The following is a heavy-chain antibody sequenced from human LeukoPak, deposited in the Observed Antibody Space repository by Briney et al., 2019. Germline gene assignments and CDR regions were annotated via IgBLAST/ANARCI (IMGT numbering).Heavy chain of an antibody. V-gene: IGHV4-39*07. D-gene: IGHD7-27*01. CDR3: ASAFNGLIGGYYYYYMDV. CDR2: IYYSGST. Sequence: SETLSLTCTVSGGSISSSSYYWGWIRQPPGKGLEWIGSIYYSGSTYYNPSLKSRVTISVDTSKNQFSLKLSSVTAADTAVYYCASAFNGLIGGYYYYYMDVWGKGTTVTVSS. J-gene: IGHJ6*03. CDR1: GGSISSSSYY.